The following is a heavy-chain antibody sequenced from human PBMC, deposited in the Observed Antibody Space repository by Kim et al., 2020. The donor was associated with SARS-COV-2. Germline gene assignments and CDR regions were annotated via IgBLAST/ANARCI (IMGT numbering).Heavy chain of an antibody. J-gene: IGHJ4*02. V-gene: IGHV1-46*01. CDR2: NRSGGGT. CDR3: AKEGGH. D-gene: IGHD3-16*01. Sequence: NRSGGGTTYAQKFQGRVTMTGETSTNTVYMELSSLRSDDTAVYYCAKEGGHWGQGTLVTVSS.